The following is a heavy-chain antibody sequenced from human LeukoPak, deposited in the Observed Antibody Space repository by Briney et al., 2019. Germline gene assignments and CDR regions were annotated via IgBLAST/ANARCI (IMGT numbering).Heavy chain of an antibody. CDR3: AERGVVIRGILVIGYHQEAYHYDF. CDR2: ISERGGST. D-gene: IGHD3-10*01. J-gene: IGHJ4*02. CDR1: GISLSNYA. Sequence: PGGSLRLSCVVSGISLSNYAMTWVRQAPGKGLEWVSYISERGGSTTYADSVKGRFTISRDTSLNTLYLQMNNLRAEDTAVYCCAERGVVIRGILVIGYHQEAYHYDFWGQGVLVTVSS. V-gene: IGHV3-23*01.